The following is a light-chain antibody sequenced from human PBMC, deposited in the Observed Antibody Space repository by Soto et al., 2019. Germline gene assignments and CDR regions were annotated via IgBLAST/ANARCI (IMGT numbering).Light chain of an antibody. CDR1: QSVSSSF. CDR3: QQYECSSLT. Sequence: EIVLTQSPDTLSLSPGERATLSCRASQSVSSSFLAWYHQKPGQAPRLLIYRASSRATGIPDRFTGSGSGTDFTLTISRLEPEDFAVYSCQQYECSSLTFGGGTKVEIK. CDR2: RAS. J-gene: IGKJ4*01. V-gene: IGKV3-20*01.